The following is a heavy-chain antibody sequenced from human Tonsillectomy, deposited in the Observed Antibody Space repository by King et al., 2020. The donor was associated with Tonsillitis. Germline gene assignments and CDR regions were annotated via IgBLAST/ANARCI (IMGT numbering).Heavy chain of an antibody. D-gene: IGHD1/OR15-1a*01. J-gene: IGHJ6*02. V-gene: IGHV4-59*08. CDR2: IYYSGST. Sequence: VQLQESGPGLVKPSETLSLTCTVSGGSISSYYWSWIRQPPGKGLEWIGYIYYSGSTNYNPSLKSRVTITIDTSKKQFSLKLSSVTAADTAVYYCARHLGTYYSYDMDVWGQGTTVTVSS. CDR1: GGSISSYY. CDR3: ARHLGTYYSYDMDV.